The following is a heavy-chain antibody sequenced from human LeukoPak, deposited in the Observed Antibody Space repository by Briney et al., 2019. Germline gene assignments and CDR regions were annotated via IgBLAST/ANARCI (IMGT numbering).Heavy chain of an antibody. D-gene: IGHD1-14*01. CDR1: GFTFSNYE. V-gene: IGHV3-48*03. CDR3: ARDFRNYFDY. J-gene: IGHJ4*02. CDR2: ITGSGSTI. Sequence: PGGSLRLSCAASGFTFSNYEMNWVRQAPGKGLEWVSYITGSGSTIFYADSVKGRFTISRDNSKNTLYLQMNSLRAEDTAVYYCARDFRNYFDYWGQGTLVTVSS.